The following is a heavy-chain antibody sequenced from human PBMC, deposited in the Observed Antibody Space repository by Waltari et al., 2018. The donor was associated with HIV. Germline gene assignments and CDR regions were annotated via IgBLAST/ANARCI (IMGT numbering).Heavy chain of an antibody. Sequence: QVQLVQSGAEVKKPGSSVKVSCKASGGTFSSYAISWVRQAPGQGLEWMGGIIPIFGTANYAQKFQGRVTITADESTSTAYMELSSLRSEDTAVYYCARDKALDTAMGMYYYYYMDVWGKGTTVTVSS. CDR2: IIPIFGTA. CDR1: GGTFSSYA. D-gene: IGHD5-18*01. CDR3: ARDKALDTAMGMYYYYYMDV. V-gene: IGHV1-69*01. J-gene: IGHJ6*03.